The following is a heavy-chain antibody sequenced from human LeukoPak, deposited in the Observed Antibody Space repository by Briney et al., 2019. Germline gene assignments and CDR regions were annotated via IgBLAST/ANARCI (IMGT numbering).Heavy chain of an antibody. V-gene: IGHV4-59*08. D-gene: IGHD4-17*01. CDR1: GGSISSYY. Sequence: SETLSLTCTVSGGSISSYYWSWIRQPPGKGLEWIGYIYYSRSTNYNPSLKSRVTISVDTSKNQCSLKLSAVTAADTAMYYGASSMTRVTTFDYWGQGTLVTVSS. CDR2: IYYSRST. CDR3: ASSMTRVTTFDY. J-gene: IGHJ4*02.